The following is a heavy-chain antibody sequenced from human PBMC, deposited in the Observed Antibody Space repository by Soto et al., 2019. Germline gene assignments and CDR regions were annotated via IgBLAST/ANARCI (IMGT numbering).Heavy chain of an antibody. J-gene: IGHJ4*02. D-gene: IGHD1-1*01. Sequence: ASVKVSCKASGYTFTSYDIYWGRQATGQGLEWMGWMNPSTGNSGYAQKFQGGVTMTSDTSISTARMELSSLRSEDTAVYYCATRAENNGWNGFRAHKKSFDLRGQGPFPTVSS. CDR3: ATRAENNGWNGFRAHKKSFDL. CDR1: GYTFTSYD. CDR2: MNPSTGNS. V-gene: IGHV1-8*01.